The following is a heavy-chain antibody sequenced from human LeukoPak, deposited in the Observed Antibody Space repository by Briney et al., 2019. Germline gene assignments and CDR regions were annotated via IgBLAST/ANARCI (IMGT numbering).Heavy chain of an antibody. CDR1: GFTFSNYA. CDR2: LCDNGGAYT. CDR3: ARKWNGAFDI. D-gene: IGHD1-1*01. V-gene: IGHV3-23*01. Sequence: GGTLRLSCAVSGFTFSNYAMSWFRQAPGKGLEWVSDLCDNGGAYTNYVGSVKGRFTISRDNSKNTLYLQMNSLRAEDTAVYYCARKWNGAFDIWDQGTMVSVSS. J-gene: IGHJ3*02.